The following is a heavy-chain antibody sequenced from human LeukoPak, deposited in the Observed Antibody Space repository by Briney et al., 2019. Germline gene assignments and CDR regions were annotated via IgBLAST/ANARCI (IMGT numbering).Heavy chain of an antibody. CDR2: VNNSGNT. CDR3: ARTRGNSYGERASFDL. Sequence: SETLSLTCTVHGGSFSGYYWSWIRQSPGKGLEWIGEVNNSGNTKSNASLMSRVTVSLDKSENQLSLRLSSVTAADTAVYYCARTRGNSYGERASFDLWGQGSLVTVSS. J-gene: IGHJ4*02. CDR1: GGSFSGYY. V-gene: IGHV4-34*01. D-gene: IGHD5-18*01.